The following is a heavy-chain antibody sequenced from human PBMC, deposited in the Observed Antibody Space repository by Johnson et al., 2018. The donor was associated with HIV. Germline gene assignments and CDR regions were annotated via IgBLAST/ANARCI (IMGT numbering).Heavy chain of an antibody. V-gene: IGHV3-66*01. CDR2: VYSAGHT. CDR3: ARGLQDSSGWYNAFDV. D-gene: IGHD6-19*01. J-gene: IGHJ3*01. CDR1: RFTVSGNY. Sequence: VQLVESGGGLVQPGGSLRLSCAASRFTVSGNYMTWVRQAPGKGLEWVSVVYSAGHTYYADSVKGRFTISRDNSKNSLFLQMNRLRVEDTAVYYCARGLQDSSGWYNAFDVWGQGTVVTVSS.